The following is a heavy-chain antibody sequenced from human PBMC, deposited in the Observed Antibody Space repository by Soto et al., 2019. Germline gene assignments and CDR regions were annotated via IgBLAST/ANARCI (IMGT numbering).Heavy chain of an antibody. CDR2: IKSESDGGTT. D-gene: IGHD3-16*02. J-gene: IGHJ4*02. Sequence: GSLRLSCAGSGFTFNDAWMNWVRQAPGKGLEWVGRIKSESDGGTTAYAAPVKGRFTISRDDSKNTVYLQMNSLRTEDTALYYCMTDRQYRPAYWGQGTQVTVSS. CDR3: MTDRQYRPAY. V-gene: IGHV3-15*07. CDR1: GFTFNDAW.